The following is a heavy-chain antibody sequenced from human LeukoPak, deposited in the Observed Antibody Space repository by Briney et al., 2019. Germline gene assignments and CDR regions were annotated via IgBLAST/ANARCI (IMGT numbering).Heavy chain of an antibody. Sequence: SETLSLTCTVSGDSISSGSYYWAWIRQPPGKGLEWIGSIYYSGTTYYNPSLKSRVTISGDTSKNQFSLKLSSVTAADTAVYYCARLGGSGNRSFDYWGQGTLVTVSS. CDR2: IYYSGTT. CDR3: ARLGGSGNRSFDY. V-gene: IGHV4-39*01. D-gene: IGHD3-10*01. CDR1: GDSISSGSYY. J-gene: IGHJ4*02.